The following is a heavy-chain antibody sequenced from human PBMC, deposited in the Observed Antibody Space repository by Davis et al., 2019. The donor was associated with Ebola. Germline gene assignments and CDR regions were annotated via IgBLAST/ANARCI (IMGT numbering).Heavy chain of an antibody. CDR2: IYYSGST. D-gene: IGHD6-6*01. J-gene: IGHJ4*02. Sequence: MPGGSLRLSCTVSGGSISSYYWSWIRQPPGKGLEWIEYIYYSGSTNYNPSLKSRVTISVDTSKNQFSLNLSSVTAADTAVYYCARDGDSSSSGYFDYWGQGTLVTVSS. CDR1: GGSISSYY. V-gene: IGHV4-59*12. CDR3: ARDGDSSSSGYFDY.